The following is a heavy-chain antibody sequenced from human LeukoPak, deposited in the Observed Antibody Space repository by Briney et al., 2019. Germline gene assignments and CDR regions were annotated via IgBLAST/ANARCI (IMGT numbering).Heavy chain of an antibody. CDR3: ARNGRVRRVVKDLFEY. Sequence: ASVKVSCKASGYTFTSYGISWVRQAPGQGLEWMGWISAYNGNTNYAQKLQGRVTISKDTSTGTAYMDLRNMRDDDTAMYYCARNGRVRRVVKDLFEYWGQGTLVAVSS. V-gene: IGHV1-18*01. CDR2: ISAYNGNT. D-gene: IGHD3-10*01. CDR1: GYTFTSYG. J-gene: IGHJ4*02.